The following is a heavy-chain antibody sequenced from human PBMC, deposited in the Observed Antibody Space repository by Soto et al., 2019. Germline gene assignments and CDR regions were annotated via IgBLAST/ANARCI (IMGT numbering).Heavy chain of an antibody. V-gene: IGHV3-7*01. CDR1: GFTFSSHW. Sequence: GGSLRLSCTATGFTFSSHWMNWVRQAPGKGLEWVANIKEDGTARNYMDSVKGRFTASRDNAKNLLYLEMNSLRAEDTAVYYCVTVSPSSWDEFREFWGQGTLVSVSS. CDR3: VTVSPSSWDEFREF. CDR2: IKEDGTAR. J-gene: IGHJ4*02. D-gene: IGHD1-26*01.